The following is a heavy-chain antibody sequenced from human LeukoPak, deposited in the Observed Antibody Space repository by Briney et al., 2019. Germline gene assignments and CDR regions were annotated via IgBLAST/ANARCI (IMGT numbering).Heavy chain of an antibody. CDR1: GFTFSSYS. Sequence: GGSLRLSCAASGFTFSSYSMNWVRQAPGKGLEWVSSISSSSSYIYYADSVKGRFTISRDNAKNSLYLQMNSLRAEDTAVYYCARPPGVAVAGTGVDYWGQGTLVTVSS. V-gene: IGHV3-21*01. J-gene: IGHJ4*02. CDR2: ISSSSSYI. D-gene: IGHD6-19*01. CDR3: ARPPGVAVAGTGVDY.